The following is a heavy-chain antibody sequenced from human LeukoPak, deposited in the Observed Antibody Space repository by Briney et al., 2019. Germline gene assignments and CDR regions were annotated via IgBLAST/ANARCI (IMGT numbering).Heavy chain of an antibody. V-gene: IGHV4-59*01. D-gene: IGHD3-3*01. J-gene: IGHJ5*02. CDR1: GGSISSYS. CDR2: IHYNGSP. CDR3: ARGGVTIFGVATPTNWFDP. Sequence: TSETLSLTCTVPGGSISSYSWSWIRQPPGKGLEWIGYIHYNGSPNYNPSLKSRVTISVDTSKNQFSLKLSSVTAADTAVYYCARGGVTIFGVATPTNWFDPWGQGTLVTVSS.